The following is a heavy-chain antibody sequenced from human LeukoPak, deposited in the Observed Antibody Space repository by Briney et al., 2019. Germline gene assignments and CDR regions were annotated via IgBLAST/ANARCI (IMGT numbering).Heavy chain of an antibody. CDR3: ARDLYRIVVVPHYFDY. V-gene: IGHV3-7*01. CDR2: IKQDGSEK. Sequence: PGGSLRLSCAASGFTFRSYGMSWVRQAPGKGLEWVANIKQDGSEKYYVDSVKGRFTISRDNAKNSLYLQMNSLRAEDTAVYYCARDLYRIVVVPHYFDYWGQGTLVTVSS. J-gene: IGHJ4*02. CDR1: GFTFRSYG. D-gene: IGHD3-22*01.